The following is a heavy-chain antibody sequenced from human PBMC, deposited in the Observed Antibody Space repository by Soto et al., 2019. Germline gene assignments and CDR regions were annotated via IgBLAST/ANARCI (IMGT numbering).Heavy chain of an antibody. CDR3: RRSSRYSTDV. V-gene: IGHV4-39*01. CDR2: IYSTGNT. Sequence: QLQLQESGPGLVKPSETLSLTCTVSGDSIRSSSYWGWIRHPPGKGLEWIGSIYSTGNTYYNPSLNSQVTISVDTSKNQFSLNVISVTAADTAVYYCRRSSRYSTDVWGQGTTVTVSS. D-gene: IGHD6-13*01. J-gene: IGHJ6*02. CDR1: GDSIRSSSY.